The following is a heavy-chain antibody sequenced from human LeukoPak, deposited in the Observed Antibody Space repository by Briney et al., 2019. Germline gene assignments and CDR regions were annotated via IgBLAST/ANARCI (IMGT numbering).Heavy chain of an antibody. V-gene: IGHV3-48*03. D-gene: IGHD1-26*01. Sequence: GGSLRLSCAASGFTFSSFEMNWVRQAPGKGLEWVSYIGSFGSTIYYADSVKGRFTVSRDNAKNSLCLQMNSLRAEDTAVYCCARDLWYSGSRAPPRAFDIWGQGTMVTVSS. J-gene: IGHJ3*02. CDR3: ARDLWYSGSRAPPRAFDI. CDR1: GFTFSSFE. CDR2: IGSFGSTI.